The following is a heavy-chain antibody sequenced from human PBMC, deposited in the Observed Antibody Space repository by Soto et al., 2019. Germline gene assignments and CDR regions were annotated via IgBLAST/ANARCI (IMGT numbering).Heavy chain of an antibody. Sequence: QITLKESGPTLVKPTQTLTLTCTFSGFSLSTSGVGVGCIRQPPGKALEWLELIYLDDDKRYSPSLKSSLTITKDTSKNPVVLTLTNMDPVDTATYYCAHASYHWNDVGFDYWGQGTLVTVSS. CDR3: AHASYHWNDVGFDY. J-gene: IGHJ4*02. CDR2: IYLDDDK. CDR1: GFSLSTSGVG. D-gene: IGHD1-1*01. V-gene: IGHV2-5*02.